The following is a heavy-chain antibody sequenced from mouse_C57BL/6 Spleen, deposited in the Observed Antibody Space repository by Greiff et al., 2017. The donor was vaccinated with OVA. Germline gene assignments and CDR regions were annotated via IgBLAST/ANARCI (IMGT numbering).Heavy chain of an antibody. D-gene: IGHD1-1*02. CDR2: IHPNSGST. Sequence: VQLQQPGAELVKPGASVKLSCKASGYTFTSYWIHWVKQRPGQGLEWIGMIHPNSGSTNYNEKFKSKATLTVDKSSSTAYMQLSSLTSEDSAVYYCARSVDYYAMDYWGQGTSVTVSS. V-gene: IGHV1-64*01. CDR3: ARSVDYYAMDY. J-gene: IGHJ4*01. CDR1: GYTFTSYW.